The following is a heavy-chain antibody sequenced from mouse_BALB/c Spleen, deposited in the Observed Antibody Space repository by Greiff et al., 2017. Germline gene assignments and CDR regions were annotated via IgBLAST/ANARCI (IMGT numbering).Heavy chain of an antibody. J-gene: IGHJ4*01. Sequence: QVQLQQSGAELARPGASVKLSCKASGYTFTSYWMQWVKQRPGQGLEWIGAIYPGDGDTRYTQKFKGKATLTADKSSSTAYMQLSSLASEDSAVYYCASADGYYAMDYWGQGTSVTVSS. CDR1: GYTFTSYW. CDR2: IYPGDGDT. D-gene: IGHD2-3*01. V-gene: IGHV1-87*01. CDR3: ASADGYYAMDY.